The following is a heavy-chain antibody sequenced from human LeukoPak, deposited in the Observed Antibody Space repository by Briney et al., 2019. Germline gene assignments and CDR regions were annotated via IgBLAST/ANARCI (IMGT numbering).Heavy chain of an antibody. D-gene: IGHD1-1*01. J-gene: IGHJ6*03. CDR1: GDTFTSYT. Sequence: ASVKVSCKASGDTFTSYTMNWVRQAPGQGLEWMGCINTNTEKPTYAQGFTGRFVFSLDTSVSTAYLQISSLKAEDTAVYYCARGMSNSPYYFYYYMDVWGKGTTVTVSS. CDR3: ARGMSNSPYYFYYYMDV. CDR2: INTNTEKP. V-gene: IGHV7-4-1*02.